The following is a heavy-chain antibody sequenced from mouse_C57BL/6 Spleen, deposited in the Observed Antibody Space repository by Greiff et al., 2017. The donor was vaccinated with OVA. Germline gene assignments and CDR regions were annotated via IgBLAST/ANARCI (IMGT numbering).Heavy chain of an antibody. Sequence: VQLQQSGAELVRPGASVKLSCKASGYTFTGYCINWVKQRPGQGLEWIARIYPGSGNTYYNEKFKGKATLTADKSSSTAYMQLRILTSDDSAFDFSAIRFLAYGSSYGYFDYWGQGTTLTVSS. V-gene: IGHV1-76*01. CDR2: IYPGSGNT. D-gene: IGHD1-1*01. CDR3: AIRFLAYGSSYGYFDY. J-gene: IGHJ2*01. CDR1: GYTFTGYC.